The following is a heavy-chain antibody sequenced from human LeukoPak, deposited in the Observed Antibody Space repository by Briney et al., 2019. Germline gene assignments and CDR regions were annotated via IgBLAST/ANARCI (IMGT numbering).Heavy chain of an antibody. D-gene: IGHD3-22*01. CDR1: GGTFSGYA. CDR2: IIPIFGTA. Sequence: ASVKVSCKASGGTFSGYAISWVRQAPGQGLEWMGGIIPIFGTANYAQKFQGRVTITADESTSTAYMELSSLRSDDTAVYYCARDRGPVYYYDSSGYYYIWGQGTMVTVSS. V-gene: IGHV1-69*13. CDR3: ARDRGPVYYYDSSGYYYI. J-gene: IGHJ3*02.